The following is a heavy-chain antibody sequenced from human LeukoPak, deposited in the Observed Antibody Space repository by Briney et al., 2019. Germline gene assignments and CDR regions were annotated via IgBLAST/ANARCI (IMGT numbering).Heavy chain of an antibody. V-gene: IGHV3-23*01. CDR1: GFTFSSYA. Sequence: PGGSLRLSCAASGFTFSSYAMSWVRQAPGKGLERGSAISGSGGSTYYAHSVKGRFTISRDNSKNTLYLQMNSLRAEDTGVYYCAKGRWELLGLFDYWGQGALVTVCS. CDR2: ISGSGGST. D-gene: IGHD1-26*01. J-gene: IGHJ4*02. CDR3: AKGRWELLGLFDY.